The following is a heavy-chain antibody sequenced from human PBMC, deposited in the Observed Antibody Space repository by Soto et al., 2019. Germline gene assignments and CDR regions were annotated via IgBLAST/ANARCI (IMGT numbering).Heavy chain of an antibody. D-gene: IGHD3-22*01. Sequence: ASVKVSCKASGYTFTSYGISWVRQAPGQGLEWMGWISAYNGNTNYAQKLQGRVTMTTYTSTSTAYMELRSLRSDDTAVYYCARDGENYYDSSGYTNYYYYYGMDVWGQGTTVTVSS. J-gene: IGHJ6*02. CDR2: ISAYNGNT. CDR1: GYTFTSYG. CDR3: ARDGENYYDSSGYTNYYYYYGMDV. V-gene: IGHV1-18*01.